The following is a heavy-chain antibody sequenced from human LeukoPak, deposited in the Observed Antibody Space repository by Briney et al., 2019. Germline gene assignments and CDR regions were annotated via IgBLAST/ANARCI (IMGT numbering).Heavy chain of an antibody. V-gene: IGHV4-38-2*02. D-gene: IGHD1-26*01. Sequence: PSETLSLTCTVSGYSISSGYYWGWIRQPPGKGLEWIGNIHQSGSTYYNPSVKSRVSISMDTSKNQFSLKLNSVTAADTAVYYCARDQWELLQTRGAIDYWGQGTLVTVSS. CDR3: ARDQWELLQTRGAIDY. CDR1: GYSISSGYY. CDR2: IHQSGST. J-gene: IGHJ4*02.